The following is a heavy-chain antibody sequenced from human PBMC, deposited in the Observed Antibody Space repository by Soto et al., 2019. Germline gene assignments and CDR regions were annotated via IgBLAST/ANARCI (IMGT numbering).Heavy chain of an antibody. V-gene: IGHV4-59*08. CDR3: ARRRPAAAGSYYYGMDV. Sequence: QVQLQESGPGLVKPSETLSLTCTVSGGSISSYYWSWIRQPPGKGLEWIGYIYYSGSTNYNPSLTRRVTITVATSKHQFSLQLSSVTAADTAVYYCARRRPAAAGSYYYGMDVWGQGPTVTVSS. CDR1: GGSISSYY. D-gene: IGHD6-13*01. CDR2: IYYSGST. J-gene: IGHJ6*02.